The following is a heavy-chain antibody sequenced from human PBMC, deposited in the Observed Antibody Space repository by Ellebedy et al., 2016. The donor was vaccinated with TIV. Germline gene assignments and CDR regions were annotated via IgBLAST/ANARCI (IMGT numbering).Heavy chain of an antibody. CDR3: AKCSGYHLRNYFDY. D-gene: IGHD5-12*01. J-gene: IGHJ4*02. CDR2: IIPLLGTT. CDR1: GGAFSKYA. Sequence: ASVKVSCKASGGAFSKYAFSWVRQAPGQGLEWMGEIIPLLGTTNYAQKFQGRLRFTADESTSTVYMELSSLRSEDTAGYYCAKCSGYHLRNYFDYWGQGTLVTVSS. V-gene: IGHV1-69*13.